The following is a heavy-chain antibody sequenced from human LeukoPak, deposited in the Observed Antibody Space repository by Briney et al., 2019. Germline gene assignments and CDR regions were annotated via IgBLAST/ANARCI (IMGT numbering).Heavy chain of an antibody. J-gene: IGHJ3*02. CDR3: ARVYDYGAFDI. D-gene: IGHD4-17*01. V-gene: IGHV4-34*01. CDR2: INHSGRT. Sequence: SETLSLTCAVYGGSFSGYYWSWLRQPPGRGLEWIGEINHSGRTNYNPSLRSRVTISVDRSKNQFSLKLSPVTAADTGVYYCARVYDYGAFDIWGQGTMVTVSS. CDR1: GGSFSGYY.